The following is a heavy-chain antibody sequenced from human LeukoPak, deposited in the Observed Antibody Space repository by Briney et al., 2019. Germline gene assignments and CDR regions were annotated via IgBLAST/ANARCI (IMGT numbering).Heavy chain of an antibody. CDR2: INSDGRSA. CDR3: VRDVWGDRDGFFDR. CDR1: GYTFSSYW. V-gene: IGHV3-74*01. J-gene: IGHJ4*02. D-gene: IGHD5-24*01. Sequence: GGSLRLSCAASGYTFSSYWMHWVRQAPGKGLLWVARINSDGRSASYAESVKGRCTISRDNAKNTLYLQMNSLRAEDTAVYFCVRDVWGDRDGFFDRWGQGTLVTVSS.